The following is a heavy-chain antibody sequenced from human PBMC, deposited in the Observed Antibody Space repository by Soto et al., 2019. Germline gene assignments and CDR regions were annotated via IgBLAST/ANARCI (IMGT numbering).Heavy chain of an antibody. CDR1: GYTFTSYY. Sequence: VSVKVSCKASGYTFTSYYMHWVRQAPGQGLEWMGIINPSGGSTSYAQKFQGRVTMTRDTSKNQFSLKLSSVTAADTAVYYCAGRFGRNFDYWGQGTLVTVSS. CDR3: AGRFGRNFDY. J-gene: IGHJ4*02. CDR2: INPSGGST. V-gene: IGHV1-46*01. D-gene: IGHD3-16*01.